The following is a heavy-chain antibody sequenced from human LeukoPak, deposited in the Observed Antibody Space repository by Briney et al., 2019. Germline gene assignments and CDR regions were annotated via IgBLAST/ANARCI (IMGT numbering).Heavy chain of an antibody. D-gene: IGHD3-22*01. J-gene: IGHJ4*02. V-gene: IGHV1-46*01. CDR3: ASVYYDSSGYYDPFHY. CDR2: INPSGGST. CDR1: GYTFTGYY. Sequence: ASVKVSCKASGYTFTGYYMHWVRQAPGQGLEWMGIINPSGGSTSYAQKFQGRVTMTRDMSTSTVYMELSSLRSEDTAVYYCASVYYDSSGYYDPFHYWGQGTLVTVSS.